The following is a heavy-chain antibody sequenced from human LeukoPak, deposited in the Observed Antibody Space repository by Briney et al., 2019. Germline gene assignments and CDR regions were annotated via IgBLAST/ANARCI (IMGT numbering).Heavy chain of an antibody. CDR3: AKDLSSWTTVTPYYFDY. V-gene: IGHV3-30*02. Sequence: GGALRLSCAASGFTFSSYGMHWLRQAPGKGLEGVAFIQYDGSNKYYADSVKGRFTISRDNSKNTLYLQMNSLRAEDTAVYYCAKDLSSWTTVTPYYFDYWGQGTLVTVSS. D-gene: IGHD4-17*01. CDR1: GFTFSSYG. CDR2: IQYDGSNK. J-gene: IGHJ4*02.